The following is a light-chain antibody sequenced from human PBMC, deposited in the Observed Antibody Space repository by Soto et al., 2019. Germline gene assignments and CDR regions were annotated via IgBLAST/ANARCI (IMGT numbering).Light chain of an antibody. V-gene: IGKV3-11*01. Sequence: ELVLTQSPATLSLSPGERATLSCRASQSVSSHLAWYQQKPGQAPRLLMYDTFNRATGIPARFNGSGSGTDFTLTISSLELQDFAVYYCQQRSNWPPGYTFGQRTKLAIK. CDR3: QQRSNWPPGYT. J-gene: IGKJ2*01. CDR2: DTF. CDR1: QSVSSH.